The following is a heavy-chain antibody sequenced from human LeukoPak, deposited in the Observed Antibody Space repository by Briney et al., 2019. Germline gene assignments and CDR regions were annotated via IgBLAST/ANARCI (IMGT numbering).Heavy chain of an antibody. D-gene: IGHD1-26*01. CDR3: ATSPPLHYSGSYETLDY. V-gene: IGHV3-30-3*01. Sequence: GGSLRLFCAASVHTYSTHTTHWARQPRGKALVGVTFISYDGGKKYNADSVKGRFTISRDNSKNTLYLQMDNLRTEDTAVYYCATSPPLHYSGSYETLDYWGQGTLVTVSS. CDR2: ISYDGGKK. J-gene: IGHJ4*02. CDR1: VHTYSTHT.